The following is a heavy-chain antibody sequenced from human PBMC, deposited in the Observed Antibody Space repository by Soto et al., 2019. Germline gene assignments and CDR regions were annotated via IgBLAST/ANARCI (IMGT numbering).Heavy chain of an antibody. Sequence: ASVKVSCKASGGTFSSYAISWVRQAPGQGLEWMGGIIPIFGTANYAQKFQGRVTITADKSTSTAYMELSSLRSEDTAVYYCAGFLSSPRIAAADLNWFDPWGQGTPVTVSS. J-gene: IGHJ5*02. D-gene: IGHD6-13*01. V-gene: IGHV1-69*06. CDR3: AGFLSSPRIAAADLNWFDP. CDR2: IIPIFGTA. CDR1: GGTFSSYA.